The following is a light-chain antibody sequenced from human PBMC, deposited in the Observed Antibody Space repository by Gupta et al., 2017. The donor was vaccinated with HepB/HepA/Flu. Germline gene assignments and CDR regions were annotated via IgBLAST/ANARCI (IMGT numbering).Light chain of an antibody. J-gene: IGKJ5*01. CDR1: QSITTF. CDR3: QKTYTNRIT. V-gene: IGKV1-39*01. CDR2: DAA. Sequence: DIQMTQSPSSLSASLGDRVTITCQASQSITTFLVWYQHKPGKAPKRLIYDAASLQSGGSSRCSGSGSGTDCTLTISSLEPEDGATAYCQKTYTNRITFGQGTRLESK.